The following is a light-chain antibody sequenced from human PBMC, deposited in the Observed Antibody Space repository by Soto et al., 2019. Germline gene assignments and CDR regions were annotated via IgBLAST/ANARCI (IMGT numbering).Light chain of an antibody. CDR1: QSVTSY. CDR3: QQRANLVT. CDR2: DAS. V-gene: IGKV3-11*01. J-gene: IGKJ4*01. Sequence: EIVLTQSPATLSLSPGERVTLSCRASQSVTSYLAWYQHKPGQAPRLLIYDASNRATGIPARFSGTGSGTAFTLTISSLEPEDSAVYYCQQRANLVTFGGGTTVEIK.